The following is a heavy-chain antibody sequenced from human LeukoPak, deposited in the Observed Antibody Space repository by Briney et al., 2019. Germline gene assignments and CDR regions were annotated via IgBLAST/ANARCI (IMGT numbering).Heavy chain of an antibody. CDR2: IIPIFGTA. V-gene: IGHV1-69*05. Sequence: SVKVSCKASGGTFSSYAISWVRQAPGQGLEWMGGIIPIFGTANYAQKFQGRVTITTDESTSTAYMELSSLRSEDTAVYYCARSGYSPPSLYYYYMDVWGKGTTVTVSS. J-gene: IGHJ6*03. D-gene: IGHD3-9*01. CDR3: ARSGYSPPSLYYYYMDV. CDR1: GGTFSSYA.